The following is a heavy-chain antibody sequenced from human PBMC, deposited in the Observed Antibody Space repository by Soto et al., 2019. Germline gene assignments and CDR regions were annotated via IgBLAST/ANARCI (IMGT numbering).Heavy chain of an antibody. CDR2: IWSDGNNK. CDR1: GFAFSSYG. Sequence: QVQLVESGGGVVQPGRSLRLSCAASGFAFSSYGMHWVRQAPGKGLEWVAVIWSDGNNKYYADSVKGRFTISRDNSKNTLYLQMNTLRAEDTAVYYCARATTHRIQIWLSLGYWGQGTLVTVSS. D-gene: IGHD5-18*01. CDR3: ARATTHRIQIWLSLGY. J-gene: IGHJ4*02. V-gene: IGHV3-33*01.